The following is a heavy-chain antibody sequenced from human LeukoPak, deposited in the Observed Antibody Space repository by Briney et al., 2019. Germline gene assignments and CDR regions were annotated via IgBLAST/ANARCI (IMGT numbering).Heavy chain of an antibody. CDR2: IRHDGSEK. J-gene: IGHJ4*02. CDR1: GFTFSSYW. D-gene: IGHD4-11*01. Sequence: GGSLRLSCAASGFTFSSYWMHWVRQAPGKGLEWVANIRHDGSEKYYVDSVKGRFTISRDNAKNSLYLQMNSLRAEDTAVYYCARSYSRFDYWGQGTLVTVSS. V-gene: IGHV3-7*03. CDR3: ARSYSRFDY.